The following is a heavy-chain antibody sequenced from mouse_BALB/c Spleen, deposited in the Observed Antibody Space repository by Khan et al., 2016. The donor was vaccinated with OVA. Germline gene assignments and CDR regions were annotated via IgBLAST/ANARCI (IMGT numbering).Heavy chain of an antibody. D-gene: IGHD1-2*01. Sequence: VELVESGGGLVQPGGSLKLSCAASGFTFSSYGMSWVRPTPDKRLALVATIHSNGGSTYYPDRVKGRFTISRANATNTLYLQMSRMKSEDIAMYYCARMARTINWGQGTTLTVSS. CDR2: IHSNGGST. J-gene: IGHJ2*01. V-gene: IGHV5-6-3*01. CDR1: GFTFSSYG. CDR3: ARMARTIN.